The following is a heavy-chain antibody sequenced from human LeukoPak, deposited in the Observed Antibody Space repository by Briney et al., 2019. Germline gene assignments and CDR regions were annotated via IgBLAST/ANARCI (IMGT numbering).Heavy chain of an antibody. J-gene: IGHJ3*02. CDR1: GYTFTSYG. V-gene: IGHV1-18*01. D-gene: IGHD6-25*01. CDR2: ISAYYGNT. CDR3: ARVGRGYDAFDI. Sequence: ASVKVSRKASGYTFTSYGISWVRQAPGQGLEWMGWISAYYGNTSYAQNLQGRVTMTTDTSTSTAYMELRSLRSDDTAVYYCARVGRGYDAFDIWGQGTMVTVSS.